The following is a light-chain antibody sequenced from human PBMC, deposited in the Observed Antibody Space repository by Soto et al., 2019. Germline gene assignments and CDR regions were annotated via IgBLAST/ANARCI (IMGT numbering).Light chain of an antibody. V-gene: IGLV4-69*01. CDR2: LNTDGSH. J-gene: IGLJ2*01. CDR3: QTWGTAIHDVV. Sequence: QSVLTQSPSASASLGASVKLTCTLSSGHSTYAIAWHQQQPEKGPRYLMKLNTDGSHSKGDGIPDRFSGSSSGAERHLTISGLQSEDEADYYCQTWGTAIHDVVFGGGTKVTVL. CDR1: SGHSTYA.